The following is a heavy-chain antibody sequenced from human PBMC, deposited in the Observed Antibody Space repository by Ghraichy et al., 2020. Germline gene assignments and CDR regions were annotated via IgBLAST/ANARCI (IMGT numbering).Heavy chain of an antibody. CDR2: ISAYNGDT. D-gene: IGHD6-19*01. V-gene: IGHV1-18*01. J-gene: IGHJ5*02. CDR3: ARDPSNTSGRYQWLDP. Sequence: ASVKVSCKASGYTFSNHGISWVRQAPGQGLEWMGRISAYNGDTKYAQNVQGRLTMTTDRATTTAHMELRSLRSDDTAGYYCARDPSNTSGRYQWLDPWGQGTLVTVSS. CDR1: GYTFSNHG.